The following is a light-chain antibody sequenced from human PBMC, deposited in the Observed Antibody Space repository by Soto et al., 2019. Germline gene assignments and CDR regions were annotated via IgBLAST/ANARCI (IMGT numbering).Light chain of an antibody. CDR3: YSSRSSSSTFDV. J-gene: IGLJ1*01. V-gene: IGLV2-14*03. CDR1: SSDIGGSNY. Sequence: QSALTQPASVSGSPGQSITISCAGTSSDIGGSNYVSWYQQHPGTAPKLMIYGVSNRPSGVPNRFSGSKSGNTASLTISGLQAEDEADYFCYSSRSSSSTFDVFGTGTTLTVL. CDR2: GVS.